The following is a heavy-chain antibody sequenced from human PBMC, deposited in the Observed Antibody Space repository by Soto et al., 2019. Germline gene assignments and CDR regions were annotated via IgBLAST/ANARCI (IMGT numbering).Heavy chain of an antibody. Sequence: QVQLVESGGGVVQPGRSLRLSCAASGFTFSSYAMHWVRQAPGKGLEWVAVISYDGSNKYYADSVKGRFTISRDNSKNTLYLQMNSLRAEDTAVYYCARDSSDGYNYPDYWGQGTLVTVSA. CDR3: ARDSSDGYNYPDY. CDR1: GFTFSSYA. D-gene: IGHD5-12*01. V-gene: IGHV3-30-3*01. CDR2: ISYDGSNK. J-gene: IGHJ4*02.